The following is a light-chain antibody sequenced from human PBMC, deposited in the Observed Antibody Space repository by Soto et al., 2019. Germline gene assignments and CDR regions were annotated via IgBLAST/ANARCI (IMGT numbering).Light chain of an antibody. CDR3: QQDTNYPWT. Sequence: DIQMTQSPPTLSASVGDRVTITCRASQSISSWLAWYQQRPGKAPNLLIYDVSSLESGVPSRFSGSGSGTEFTLTISSLQPDDFATYYCQQDTNYPWTCGQGTKV. J-gene: IGKJ1*01. CDR2: DVS. CDR1: QSISSW. V-gene: IGKV1-5*01.